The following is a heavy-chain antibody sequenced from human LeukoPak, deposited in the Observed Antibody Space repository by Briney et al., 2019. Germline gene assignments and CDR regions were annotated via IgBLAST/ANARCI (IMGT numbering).Heavy chain of an antibody. D-gene: IGHD3-3*01. Sequence: YPGGSLRLSCAASGFTFDDYAMHWVRQAPGKGLEWVSGISWNSGSIGCADSVKGRFTISRDNAKNSLYLQMNSLRAEDTALYYCAKERGTTIFANWGQGTLVTVSS. V-gene: IGHV3-9*01. CDR3: AKERGTTIFAN. CDR1: GFTFDDYA. J-gene: IGHJ4*02. CDR2: ISWNSGSI.